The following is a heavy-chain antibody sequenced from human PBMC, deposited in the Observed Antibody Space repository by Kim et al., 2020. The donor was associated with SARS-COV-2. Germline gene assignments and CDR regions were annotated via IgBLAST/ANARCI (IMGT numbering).Heavy chain of an antibody. CDR3: TTDVWLYIRSDY. D-gene: IGHD3-22*01. Sequence: GSLRLSCAASGLIFSNVWMNWVRQAPGKGLEWIGRIKSKADAGTTDYAAPVKGRFTISRDDSKNMLYLQMNSLKTEDTAVYYCTTDVWLYIRSDYWGQGTLVTVSS. CDR1: GLIFSNVW. J-gene: IGHJ4*02. CDR2: IKSKADAGTT. V-gene: IGHV3-15*01.